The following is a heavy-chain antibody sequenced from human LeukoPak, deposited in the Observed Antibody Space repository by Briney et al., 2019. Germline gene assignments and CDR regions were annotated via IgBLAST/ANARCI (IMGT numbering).Heavy chain of an antibody. CDR1: GGSISSYY. D-gene: IGHD6-13*01. CDR2: IYYSGST. J-gene: IGHJ4*02. Sequence: SETLSLTCTVSGGSISSYYWSWIRQPPGKGLEWIGYIYYSGSTNYNPSLKSRVTISVDTSKNQFSLKLSSVTAADTAVYYCARRVSSSWSFSWGQGTLVTVSS. V-gene: IGHV4-59*08. CDR3: ARRVSSSWSFS.